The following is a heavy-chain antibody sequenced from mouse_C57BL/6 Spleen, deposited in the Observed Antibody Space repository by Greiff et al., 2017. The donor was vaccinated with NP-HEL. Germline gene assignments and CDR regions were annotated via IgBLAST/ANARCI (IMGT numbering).Heavy chain of an antibody. J-gene: IGHJ3*01. D-gene: IGHD2-1*01. CDR2: IYPRSGNT. CDR3: ARSKGLDYGNYEAWFAY. V-gene: IGHV1-81*01. Sequence: VQLQQSGAELARPGASVKLSCKASGYTFTSYGISWVKQRTGQGLEWIGEIYPRSGNTYYNEKFKGKATLTADKSSSTAYMELRSLTSEDSAVYFCARSKGLDYGNYEAWFAYWGQGTLVTVSA. CDR1: GYTFTSYG.